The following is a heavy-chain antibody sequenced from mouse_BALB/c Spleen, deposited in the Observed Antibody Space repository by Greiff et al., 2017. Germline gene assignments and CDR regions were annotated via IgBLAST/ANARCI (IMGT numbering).Heavy chain of an antibody. V-gene: IGHV1-26*01. Sequence: EVQLQQSGPELVKPGASVKISCKTSGYTFTEYTMHWVKQSHGKSLEWIGGINPNNGGTSYNQKFKGKATLTVDKSSSTAYMELRSLTSEDSAVYYCNDGNGASYYAMDYWGQGTSVTVSS. D-gene: IGHD2-1*01. CDR3: NDGNGASYYAMDY. J-gene: IGHJ4*01. CDR1: GYTFTEYT. CDR2: INPNNGGT.